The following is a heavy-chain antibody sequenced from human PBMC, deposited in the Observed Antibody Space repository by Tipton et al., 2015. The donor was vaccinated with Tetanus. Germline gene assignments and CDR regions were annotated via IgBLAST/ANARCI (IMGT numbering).Heavy chain of an antibody. CDR1: GGSISSYY. CDR3: ARGPSYSSSWYYYYYGMDV. CDR2: IYYSGST. D-gene: IGHD6-13*01. J-gene: IGHJ6*02. V-gene: IGHV4-59*01. Sequence: GLVKPSETLSLTCTVSGGSISSYYWSWIRQPPGKGLEWIGYIYYSGSTNYNPSLKSRVTISVDTSKNQFSLKLSSVTAADTAVYYCARGPSYSSSWYYYYYGMDVWGQGTTVTVSS.